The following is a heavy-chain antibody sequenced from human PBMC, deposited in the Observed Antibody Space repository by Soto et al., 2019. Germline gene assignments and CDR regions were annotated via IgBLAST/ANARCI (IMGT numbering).Heavy chain of an antibody. Sequence: GGSLRLSCAASGFTFSSYGMHWVRQAPGKGLEWVAVISYDGSNKYYADSVKGRFTISRDNSKNTLYLQMNSLRGEDTAVYYCAKSRAILRSSSFDYWGQGTLVTVSS. V-gene: IGHV3-30*18. CDR3: AKSRAILRSSSFDY. J-gene: IGHJ4*02. D-gene: IGHD2-2*01. CDR2: ISYDGSNK. CDR1: GFTFSSYG.